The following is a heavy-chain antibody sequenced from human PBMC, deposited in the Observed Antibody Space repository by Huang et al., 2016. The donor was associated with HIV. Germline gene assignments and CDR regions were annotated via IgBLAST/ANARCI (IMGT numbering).Heavy chain of an antibody. CDR1: GFTFSNYW. J-gene: IGHJ5*02. V-gene: IGHV3-7*01. CDR3: ASQPGP. Sequence: EVQLVESGGGLVQPGGSLRLSCAASGFTFSNYWMSWVRQAAGRGVEWVANRKQDGSETYYVDSVKGRFTISRDNAKNSLYLQMNSLRAEDTAVYYCASQPGPWGQGTLVTVSS. CDR2: RKQDGSET.